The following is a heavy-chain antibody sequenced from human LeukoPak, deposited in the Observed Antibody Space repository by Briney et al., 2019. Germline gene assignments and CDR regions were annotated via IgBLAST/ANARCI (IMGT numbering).Heavy chain of an antibody. CDR3: ARHIAAAGTFDY. J-gene: IGHJ4*02. V-gene: IGHV4-59*08. D-gene: IGHD6-13*01. CDR2: IYYSGST. Sequence: SETLSLTCTVSGGSISSYYWRWIRQPPGKGLEWIGYIYYSGSTNYNPSLKSRVTISVDTSKNQFSLKLSSVTAADTAVYYCARHIAAAGTFDYWGQGTLVTVSS. CDR1: GGSISSYY.